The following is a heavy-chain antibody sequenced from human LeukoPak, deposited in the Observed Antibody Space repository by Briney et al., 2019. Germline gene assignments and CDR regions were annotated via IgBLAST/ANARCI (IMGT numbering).Heavy chain of an antibody. CDR2: IKQAGSEK. V-gene: IGHV3-7*03. CDR3: ARRVVTATDDAFDI. D-gene: IGHD2-21*02. Sequence: GGSLRLSCAASGFTFSSYWMTWVRQAPGKGLEWVASIKQAGSEKYYVDSVKGRFTISRDNAQNSLYLQMNSLRAEDTAVYYCARRVVTATDDAFDIWGQGTMVTVSS. J-gene: IGHJ3*02. CDR1: GFTFSSYW.